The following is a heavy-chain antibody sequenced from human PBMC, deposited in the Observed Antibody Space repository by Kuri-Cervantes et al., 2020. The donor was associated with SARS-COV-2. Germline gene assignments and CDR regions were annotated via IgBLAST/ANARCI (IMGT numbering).Heavy chain of an antibody. V-gene: IGHV4-39*01. D-gene: IGHD3-9*01. Sequence: TLSLTCTVSGASISSSSYYWDWNRQPPGKGLEWIGSIYYTGSTYYNPSLKSRVTISVDTSKNQFSLKLTSVTAADTAVYYCARRSYYDFFTGYYIPFYMDVWGKGTTVTVSS. CDR2: IYYTGST. CDR1: GASISSSSYY. J-gene: IGHJ6*03. CDR3: ARRSYYDFFTGYYIPFYMDV.